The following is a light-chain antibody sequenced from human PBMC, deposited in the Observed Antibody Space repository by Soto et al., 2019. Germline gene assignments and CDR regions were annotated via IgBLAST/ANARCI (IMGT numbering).Light chain of an antibody. Sequence: QAVVTQPPSASGTPGQSVTISCSGSRSNIGSNYVYWYQQLPGTAPKLLIYSNNQRPSGVPDRFSGSKSGTSASLAISGLRSEDEADYYCAAWDDSLSVVFGGGTKLTVL. CDR1: RSNIGSNY. CDR3: AAWDDSLSVV. J-gene: IGLJ2*01. CDR2: SNN. V-gene: IGLV1-47*02.